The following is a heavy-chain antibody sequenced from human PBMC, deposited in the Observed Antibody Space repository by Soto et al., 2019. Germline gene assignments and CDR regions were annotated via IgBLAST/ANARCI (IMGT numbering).Heavy chain of an antibody. Sequence: GGARRVPCFAGGFALSNAWLSWVRKPPGRGLEWVGRITSKTDGGTTQDAGPVKGRLSILRDDSNTTLCLQMNRLKTEDTAVYYCSTASVTTLTSAEERWGQG. J-gene: IGHJ1*01. CDR3: STASVTTLTSAEER. D-gene: IGHD4-17*01. CDR1: GFALSNAW. V-gene: IGHV3-15*01. CDR2: ITSKTDGGTT.